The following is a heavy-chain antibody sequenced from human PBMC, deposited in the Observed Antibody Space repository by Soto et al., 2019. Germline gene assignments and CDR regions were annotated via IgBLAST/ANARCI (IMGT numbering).Heavy chain of an antibody. J-gene: IGHJ6*03. CDR3: ARHDYYYYYRDV. CDR2: IYYSGST. Sequence: SETLSLTCTVSGGSISSYYWSWIRQPPGKGLEWIGYIYYSGSTNYNPSLKSRVTISVDTSKNQFSLKLSSVTAADTAVYYCARHDYYYYYRDVWGKGTTVTVSS. CDR1: GGSISSYY. V-gene: IGHV4-59*08.